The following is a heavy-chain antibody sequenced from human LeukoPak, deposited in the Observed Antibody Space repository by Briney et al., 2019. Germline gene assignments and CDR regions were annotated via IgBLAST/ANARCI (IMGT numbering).Heavy chain of an antibody. CDR1: GYTFTSCD. V-gene: IGHV1-8*01. CDR2: MNPNSGNT. Sequence: GASVNVSRKASGYTFTSCDINWVRQATGQGLEWMGWMNPNSGNTGYAQEFQGRVTMTRDTSISTAYMELSSLTSEDTAVYYCARRKPTSGAQYWFDPWGQGTLVTVSS. J-gene: IGHJ5*02. D-gene: IGHD3-10*01. CDR3: ARRKPTSGAQYWFDP.